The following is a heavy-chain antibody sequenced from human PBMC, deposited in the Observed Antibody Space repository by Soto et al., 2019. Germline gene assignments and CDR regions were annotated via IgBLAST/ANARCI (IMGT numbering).Heavy chain of an antibody. Sequence: QVQLVQSGAEVKKPGASVKVSCKASGYTFTSYAMHWVRQAHGQRLEWMGWINAGKGNTKYSQKFQGRVTITRDTSSRTAHMELSSLRSEDTAVYYCARDPHYDFWSGSSNWFDPWGQGSLGTVSS. V-gene: IGHV1-3*01. CDR2: INAGKGNT. D-gene: IGHD3-3*01. CDR3: ARDPHYDFWSGSSNWFDP. CDR1: GYTFTSYA. J-gene: IGHJ5*02.